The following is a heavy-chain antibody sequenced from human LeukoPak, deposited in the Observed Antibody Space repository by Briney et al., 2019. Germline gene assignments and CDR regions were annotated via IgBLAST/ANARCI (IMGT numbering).Heavy chain of an antibody. CDR2: INPNSGGT. CDR3: ARDRTVTVYYYYYMDV. V-gene: IGHV1-2*02. J-gene: IGHJ6*03. CDR1: GYTFTGYY. D-gene: IGHD4-17*01. Sequence: ASVKVSCKASGYTFTGYYMHWVRQAPGQGLEWMGWINPNSGGTNYAQKFQGRVTMTRDTSMSTAYMELSRLRSDDTAVYYCARDRTVTVYYYYYMDVWGKGTTVTVSS.